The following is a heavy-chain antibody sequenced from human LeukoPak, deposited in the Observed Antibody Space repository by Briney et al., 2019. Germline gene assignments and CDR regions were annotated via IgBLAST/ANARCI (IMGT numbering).Heavy chain of an antibody. J-gene: IGHJ4*02. Sequence: GGSLRLSCAASGFTFSSYAMSWVRQAPGKGLEWVSAISGSGGSTYYADSVKGRFTISRDKSKNTLYLQVNSLRAEDTAVYYCSKRPSTGLYFFDYWGQGTLVTVSS. CDR1: GFTFSSYA. CDR3: SKRPSTGLYFFDY. CDR2: ISGSGGST. V-gene: IGHV3-23*01. D-gene: IGHD1-1*01.